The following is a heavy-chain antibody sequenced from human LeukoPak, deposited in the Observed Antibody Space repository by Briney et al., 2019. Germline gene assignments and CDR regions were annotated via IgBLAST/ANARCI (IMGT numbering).Heavy chain of an antibody. J-gene: IGHJ6*02. D-gene: IGHD3-22*01. CDR2: IYHSGNT. V-gene: IGHV4-59*01. CDR1: GGSISSYY. Sequence: SETLSLTCTVSGGSISSYYWSWIRQPPGKGLEWIGYIYHSGNTYYNPSLKSRVTISIHNSKNQFSLKVNSVTAADTAVYYCARDRNYYDSSGPPYYYSALDVWGQGTTVTVSS. CDR3: ARDRNYYDSSGPPYYYSALDV.